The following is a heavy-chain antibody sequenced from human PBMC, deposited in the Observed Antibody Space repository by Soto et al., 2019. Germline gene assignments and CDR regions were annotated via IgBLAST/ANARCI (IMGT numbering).Heavy chain of an antibody. CDR1: GDSINSRSYY. Sequence: QVQLQESGPGLVKPSETLSLTCTVSGDSINSRSYYWGWIRQTPGKGLEWIGNIYHGGSTYYNPSLKSRVTISVDTSKNRFSLKLSSVTAADTALYYCARLPLGGWLVRWYFDLWGRGTLVTVSS. J-gene: IGHJ2*01. CDR2: IYHGGST. D-gene: IGHD6-19*01. CDR3: ARLPLGGWLVRWYFDL. V-gene: IGHV4-39*01.